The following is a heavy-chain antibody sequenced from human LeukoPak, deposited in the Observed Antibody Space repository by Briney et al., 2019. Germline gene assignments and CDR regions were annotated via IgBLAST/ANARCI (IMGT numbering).Heavy chain of an antibody. J-gene: IGHJ4*02. V-gene: IGHV3-7*01. CDR2: INHDGRES. CDR3: VGVAPSQMGGSLRILEI. CDR1: GFLIDNYW. D-gene: IGHD1-26*01. Sequence: PGGSLRLSCGASGFLIDNYWMSWVRQAPGKGLEWVASINHDGRESNYVESVKGRFTISRDNVKNSLDLQMTSLGVEDTATYYCVGVAPSQMGGSLRILEIWGQGALSPSPQ.